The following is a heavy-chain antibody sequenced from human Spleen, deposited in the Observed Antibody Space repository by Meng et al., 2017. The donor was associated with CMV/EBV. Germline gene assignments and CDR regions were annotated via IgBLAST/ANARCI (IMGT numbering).Heavy chain of an antibody. CDR1: GGSISSSSYY. J-gene: IGHJ4*02. CDR2: IYYSGST. V-gene: IGHV4-39*07. CDR3: AQSFPSSSGEGY. Sequence: QLQLQESGPGLVKPSETLSLTCTVSGGSISSSSYYWGWIRQPPGKGLEWIGSIYYSGSTYYNPSLKSRVTISVDTSKNQFSLKLSSVTAADTAVYYCAQSFPSSSGEGYWGQGTLVTVSS. D-gene: IGHD6-6*01.